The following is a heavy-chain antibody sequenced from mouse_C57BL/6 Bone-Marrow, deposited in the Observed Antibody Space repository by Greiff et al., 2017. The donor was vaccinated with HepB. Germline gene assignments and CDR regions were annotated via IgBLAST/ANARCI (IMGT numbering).Heavy chain of an antibody. Sequence: VQLQQSGAELARPGASVKLSCKASDYTFTSYGISWVKQRTGQGLEWIGEIYPRSGNTYYNEKFKGKATLTADKSSSTAYMELRSLTSEDSAVYFCAGFIWDYGSSYAMDYWGQGTSVTVSS. J-gene: IGHJ4*01. D-gene: IGHD1-1*01. CDR3: AGFIWDYGSSYAMDY. CDR1: DYTFTSYG. CDR2: IYPRSGNT. V-gene: IGHV1-81*01.